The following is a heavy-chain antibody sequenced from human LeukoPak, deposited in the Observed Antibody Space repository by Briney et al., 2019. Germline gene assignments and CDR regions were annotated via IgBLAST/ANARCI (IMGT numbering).Heavy chain of an antibody. Sequence: ASVKVSCKASGYTFTGYYMHWVLQAPGHGLEWMGWINPNSGGTNYAQKFQGRVTMTRDTSISTAYMELSRLRSDDTAVYYCARVDVDIVVVPAAEYNWFDPWGQGTLVTVSS. V-gene: IGHV1-2*02. J-gene: IGHJ5*02. D-gene: IGHD2-2*03. CDR2: INPNSGGT. CDR1: GYTFTGYY. CDR3: ARVDVDIVVVPAAEYNWFDP.